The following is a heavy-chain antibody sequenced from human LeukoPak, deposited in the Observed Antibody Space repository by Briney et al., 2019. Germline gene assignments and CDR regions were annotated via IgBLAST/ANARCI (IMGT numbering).Heavy chain of an antibody. J-gene: IGHJ5*02. V-gene: IGHV4-30-4*01. D-gene: IGHD1-26*01. CDR3: ARDVSHGNNWFDP. CDR2: IYYSGSA. Sequence: SQTLSLTCTVSGGSISSGDYYWSWIRQPPGKGLEWIGYIYYSGSAYYNPSLKSRVTISVDTSKNQFSLKLSSVTAADTAVYYCARDVSHGNNWFDPWGQGTLVTVSS. CDR1: GGSISSGDYY.